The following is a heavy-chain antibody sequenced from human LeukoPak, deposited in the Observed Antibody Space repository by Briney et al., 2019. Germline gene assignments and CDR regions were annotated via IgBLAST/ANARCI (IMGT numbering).Heavy chain of an antibody. CDR2: ISRSSNTI. V-gene: IGHV3-48*01. CDR3: ALAGPAAPFDY. D-gene: IGHD2-2*01. J-gene: IGHJ4*02. Sequence: GGSLRLSCAASGFTFSSNSMNWVRQAPGKGLEWVSYISRSSNTIHYADSVKGRFTLSRDNAKNSLYLQMNSLRVEDTAVYYCALAGPAAPFDYWGQGTLVTVSS. CDR1: GFTFSSNS.